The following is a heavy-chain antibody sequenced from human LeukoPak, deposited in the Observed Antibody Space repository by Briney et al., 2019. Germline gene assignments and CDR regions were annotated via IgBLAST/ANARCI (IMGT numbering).Heavy chain of an antibody. CDR3: ARGYTCGY. J-gene: IGHJ4*02. V-gene: IGHV3-7*04. CDR2: IKEEGREK. CDR1: GFTLSTYW. D-gene: IGHD5-18*01. Sequence: GGSLTLSCSASGFTLSTYWMSWVRQAPGKGLEWVANIKEEGREKNYADSVKGRFTISRDNAKNSLYLPMNSLRAEDTAVYYCARGYTCGYWGQGALVIVSS.